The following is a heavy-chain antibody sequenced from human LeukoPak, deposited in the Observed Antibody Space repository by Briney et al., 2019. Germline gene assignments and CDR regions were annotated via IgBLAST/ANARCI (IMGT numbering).Heavy chain of an antibody. V-gene: IGHV3-30-3*01. CDR3: AREGKRDDYNFFDY. D-gene: IGHD5-24*01. Sequence: GGSLRLSCAASGFTFSSYAMHWVRQAPGKGLEWVAVISDDGSKNYYADSVKGRFTISRDNSKNTLYLQMNSLRAEDTAVYYCAREGKRDDYNFFDYWGQGTLVTVSS. J-gene: IGHJ4*02. CDR2: ISDDGSKN. CDR1: GFTFSSYA.